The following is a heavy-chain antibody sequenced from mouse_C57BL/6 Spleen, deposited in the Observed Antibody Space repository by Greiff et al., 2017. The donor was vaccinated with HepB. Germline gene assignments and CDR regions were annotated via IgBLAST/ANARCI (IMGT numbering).Heavy chain of an antibody. CDR1: GYAFSSSW. Sequence: QVQLKQSGPELVKPGASVKISCKASGYAFSSSWMNWVKQRPGKGLEWIGRIYPGDGDTNYNGKFKGKATLTADKSSSTAYMQLSSLTSEDSAVYFCAKAGGYDYDEGFDYWGQGTTLTVSS. CDR2: IYPGDGDT. D-gene: IGHD2-4*01. CDR3: AKAGGYDYDEGFDY. J-gene: IGHJ2*01. V-gene: IGHV1-82*01.